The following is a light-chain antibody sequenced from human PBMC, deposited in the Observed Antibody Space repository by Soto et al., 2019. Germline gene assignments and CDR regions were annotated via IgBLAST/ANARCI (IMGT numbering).Light chain of an antibody. J-gene: IGLJ2*01. CDR1: SSDVGSDNL. V-gene: IGLV2-23*01. Sequence: QSVLTQPASVSGSPGQSITISCTGTSSDVGSDNLVSWYQQHPGKAPKLMIYEGSKRPSGVSNRFSGSKSGNTASLTISGLQAGDEADYYCCSYAGSSTAIFGGGTKLTVL. CDR2: EGS. CDR3: CSYAGSSTAI.